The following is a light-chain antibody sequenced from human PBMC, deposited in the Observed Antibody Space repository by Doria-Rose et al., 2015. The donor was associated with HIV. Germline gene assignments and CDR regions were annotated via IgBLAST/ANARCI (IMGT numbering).Light chain of an antibody. CDR2: GAS. V-gene: IGKV1-NL1*01. Sequence: CSLSASVGDRVTITCRARPDISNSLAWYQQIPGNDPKLLVSGASRLETGVPSSFSGSGAGTEYTLTISSLQPEDFATYYCQQYYTTPMYTVGQGTKLEIK. CDR1: PDISNS. J-gene: IGKJ2*01. CDR3: QQYYTTPMYT.